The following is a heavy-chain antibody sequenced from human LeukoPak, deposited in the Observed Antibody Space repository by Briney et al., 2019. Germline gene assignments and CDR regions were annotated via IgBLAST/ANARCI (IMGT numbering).Heavy chain of an antibody. D-gene: IGHD3-22*01. CDR3: ATQSITLVVVINPFDY. V-gene: IGHV3-30*02. CDR2: IQDDGATT. Sequence: PGGSLRLSWAASGLSFSNFPMHWVRQAPGKGLEWVALIQDDGATTNYVDSVRGRFTISRDHSKSTVYLQMNSLKPDDTAVYYCATQSITLVVVINPFDYWGQGTLVTVSS. J-gene: IGHJ4*02. CDR1: GLSFSNFP.